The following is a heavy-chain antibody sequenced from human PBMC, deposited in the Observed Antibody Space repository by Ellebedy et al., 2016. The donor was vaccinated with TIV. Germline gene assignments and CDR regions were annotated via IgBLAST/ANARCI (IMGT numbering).Heavy chain of an antibody. Sequence: GGSLRLSXAASGFTFNSYSMNWVRQAPGKGLEWVSSISSSSSYIYYADSLKGRFTISRDNAKNSLYLQMNSLRAEDTAVYYCARDKTYYYGSGSGYWGQGTLVTVSS. V-gene: IGHV3-21*01. CDR2: ISSSSSYI. J-gene: IGHJ4*02. CDR3: ARDKTYYYGSGSGY. D-gene: IGHD3-10*01. CDR1: GFTFNSYS.